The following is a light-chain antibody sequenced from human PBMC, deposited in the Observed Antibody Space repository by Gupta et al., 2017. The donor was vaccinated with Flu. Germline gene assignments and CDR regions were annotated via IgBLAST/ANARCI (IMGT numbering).Light chain of an antibody. V-gene: IGLV1-51*01. Sequence: TVTISSSGSSSNIGNNYVSWYQPGTGTAPKLLIYDDGRRSSGVPDRFSCSNSGTSATLDITVPQTGDEADDYYDSQASSTSNVVFGGGTKLTVL. CDR1: SSNIGNNY. CDR2: DDG. CDR3: DSQASSTSNVV. J-gene: IGLJ2*01.